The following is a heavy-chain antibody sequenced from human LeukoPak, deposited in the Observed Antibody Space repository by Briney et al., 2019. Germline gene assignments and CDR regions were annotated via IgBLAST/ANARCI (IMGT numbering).Heavy chain of an antibody. Sequence: GASVKVSCKASGYTFTGYYMHWVRQAPGQGLEWMGWINPNGGGTNYAQKFQGRVTMTRDTSISTAYMELSRLRSDDTAVYYCARETYYYDSSGYYYSAGLDYWGQGTLVTVSS. CDR1: GYTFTGYY. D-gene: IGHD3-22*01. J-gene: IGHJ4*02. CDR2: INPNGGGT. V-gene: IGHV1-2*02. CDR3: ARETYYYDSSGYYYSAGLDY.